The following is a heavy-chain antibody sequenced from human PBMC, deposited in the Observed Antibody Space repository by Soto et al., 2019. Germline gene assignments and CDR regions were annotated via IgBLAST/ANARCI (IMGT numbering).Heavy chain of an antibody. V-gene: IGHV4-59*08. J-gene: IGHJ5*02. CDR2: IYYSGST. Sequence: TSETLSLTCTVSGDSISGYYWSWIRQPPGKGLEWIGYIYYSGSTNYNPSLKSRVTISVDTSKNQFSLKLSSVTAADTAVYYCARAGDTVVGVAAIPTRHNWFDPWGQGTRVTVAS. CDR1: GDSISGYY. D-gene: IGHD2-15*01. CDR3: ARAGDTVVGVAAIPTRHNWFDP.